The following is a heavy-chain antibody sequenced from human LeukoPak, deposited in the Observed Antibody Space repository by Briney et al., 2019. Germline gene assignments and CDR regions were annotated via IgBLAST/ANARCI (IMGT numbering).Heavy chain of an antibody. CDR1: GYTFTSYG. Sequence: ASVKVSCKASGYTFTSYGISWVRQAPGQGLEWMGWISAYNGNTNYAQKLQGRVTMTTDTSTSTAYMELRSLRSDDTAVYYCARGDTIFGVAIGEDYYYYYMDVWGKGTTVTVSS. J-gene: IGHJ6*03. CDR2: ISAYNGNT. D-gene: IGHD3-3*01. V-gene: IGHV1-18*01. CDR3: ARGDTIFGVAIGEDYYYYYMDV.